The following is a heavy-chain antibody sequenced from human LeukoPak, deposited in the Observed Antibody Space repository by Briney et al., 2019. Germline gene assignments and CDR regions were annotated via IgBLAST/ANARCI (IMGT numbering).Heavy chain of an antibody. CDR2: IYYSGST. D-gene: IGHD2-2*03. CDR1: GRSISSGGYY. J-gene: IGHJ4*02. CDR3: ARGVGYCSSTSCYEDY. V-gene: IGHV4-31*03. Sequence: SQPLSLICSVSGRSISSGGYYWRWIPQHPGEGLEWIGYIYYSGSTYYNPSLKSRVTISVDTSKNQFSLKLSSVTAADTAVDYCARGVGYCSSTSCYEDYWGQGTLVTVSS.